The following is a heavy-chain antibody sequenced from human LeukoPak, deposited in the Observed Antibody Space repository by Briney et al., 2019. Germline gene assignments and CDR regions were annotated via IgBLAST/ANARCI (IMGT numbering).Heavy chain of an antibody. CDR2: ISYDGSNK. J-gene: IGHJ5*02. V-gene: IGHV3-30*04. CDR1: GFTFSSYA. CDR3: ARGIVAVVAATSNWFDP. Sequence: GGTLRLSCAASGFTFSSYAIHWVRQAPGKGLEWVAVISYDGSNKYYADSVKGRFTISRDNSKNTLYLQMNSLRPEDTAIYYCARGIVAVVAATSNWFDPWGQGTLVTVSS. D-gene: IGHD2-15*01.